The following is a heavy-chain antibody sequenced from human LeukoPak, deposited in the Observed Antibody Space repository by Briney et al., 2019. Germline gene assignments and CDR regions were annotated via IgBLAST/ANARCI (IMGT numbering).Heavy chain of an antibody. J-gene: IGHJ4*02. V-gene: IGHV1-8*03. D-gene: IGHD6-19*01. Sequence: ATVKVSCKASGYTFTTYDINWVRQATGQGLEWMGWLNPNSGYTGYAQKFQGRVTITRDTSISTAYMELSSLRSEDTAVYYCARVAGSIDYWGQGTLVTVSS. CDR1: GYTFTTYD. CDR3: ARVAGSIDY. CDR2: LNPNSGYT.